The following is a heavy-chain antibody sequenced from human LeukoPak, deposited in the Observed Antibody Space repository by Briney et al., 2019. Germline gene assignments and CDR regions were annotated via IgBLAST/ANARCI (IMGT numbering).Heavy chain of an antibody. CDR2: ISGSGGST. Sequence: GGSLRLSCAASGFTFSSYAMSWVRQAPGKGLEWVSAISGSGGSTYCADSVKGRFTISRDNSKNTLYLQMNSLRAEDTAVYYCAKDPLVYHYYDSSGYNIYWGQGTLVTVSS. CDR1: GFTFSSYA. V-gene: IGHV3-23*01. J-gene: IGHJ4*02. D-gene: IGHD3-22*01. CDR3: AKDPLVYHYYDSSGYNIY.